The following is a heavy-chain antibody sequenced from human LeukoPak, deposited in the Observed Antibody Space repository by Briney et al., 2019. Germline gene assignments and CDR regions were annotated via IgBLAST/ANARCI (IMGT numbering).Heavy chain of an antibody. J-gene: IGHJ4*02. V-gene: IGHV1-18*01. CDR1: GYSFTNYG. CDR3: ARSGVGYFYDTTGYYPLDY. CDR2: ISAYPGNT. D-gene: IGHD3-22*01. Sequence: GASVTVSCKASGYSFTNYGFSWLRLAPPQGLEWMGWISAYPGNTNYAQNLQGRVTMTTDTSTSTAYMELRSLRSDDTAVYYCARSGVGYFYDTTGYYPLDYWGQGTLVTVSS.